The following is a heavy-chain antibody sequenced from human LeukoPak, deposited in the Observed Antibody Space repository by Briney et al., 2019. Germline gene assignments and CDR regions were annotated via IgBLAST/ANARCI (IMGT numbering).Heavy chain of an antibody. CDR1: GGSTISTSYY. Sequence: SETPSLTCTVSGGSTISTSYYGGWIRQPPGKGLEWIGSIYYSGNTDYNPSLKSRVTISVETSKNQFSLKLSSVTAADTAVYYCARVTGYMIEDYFDYWGQGTLVTVSS. J-gene: IGHJ4*02. CDR3: ARVTGYMIEDYFDY. V-gene: IGHV4-39*07. D-gene: IGHD3-22*01. CDR2: IYYSGNT.